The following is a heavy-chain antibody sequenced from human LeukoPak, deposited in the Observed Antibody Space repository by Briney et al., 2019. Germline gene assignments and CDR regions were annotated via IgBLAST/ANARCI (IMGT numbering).Heavy chain of an antibody. CDR1: GDSVSIYY. V-gene: IGHV4-59*08. J-gene: IGHJ4*02. CDR2: FSYSGTT. Sequence: PSETLSLTCTVSGDSVSIYYWSWIRQPPGKGLEWIGYFSYSGTTDYNPSLKSRVPISVDTSKNQFSLKLSSVTAADTAVYYCARGLGLTAVTEYYFDYWGQGTLVTVSS. CDR3: ARGLGLTAVTEYYFDY. D-gene: IGHD4-17*01.